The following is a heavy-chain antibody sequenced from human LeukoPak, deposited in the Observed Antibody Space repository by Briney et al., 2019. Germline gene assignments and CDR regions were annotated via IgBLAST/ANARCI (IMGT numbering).Heavy chain of an antibody. CDR2: INPNSGGT. CDR3: ARGPFLYYDIMDV. J-gene: IGHJ6*04. V-gene: IGHV1-2*02. CDR1: GYTFTGYY. Sequence: VASVKVSCKASGYTFTGYYMHWVRQAPGQGLEWMGWINPNSGGTNYAQKFQGRVTMSRDTSISTAYMELSRLRSDDTAVYYCARGPFLYYDIMDVWGKGTTVTVSS. D-gene: IGHD3-9*01.